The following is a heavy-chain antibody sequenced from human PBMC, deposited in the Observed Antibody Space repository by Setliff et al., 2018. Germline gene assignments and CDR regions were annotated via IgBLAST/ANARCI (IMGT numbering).Heavy chain of an antibody. CDR2: INWNGGST. V-gene: IGHV3-20*04. CDR1: GFTFDDYG. CDR3: ARDMYITGWNAFDL. Sequence: PGGSLRLSCAASGFTFDDYGMSWVRQAPGKGLEWVSTINWNGGSTSYADSVKGRFTISRDNAKNSVYLQMNSLRAEDTAVYYCARDMYITGWNAFDLWGRGTLVTVSS. D-gene: IGHD1-1*01. J-gene: IGHJ2*01.